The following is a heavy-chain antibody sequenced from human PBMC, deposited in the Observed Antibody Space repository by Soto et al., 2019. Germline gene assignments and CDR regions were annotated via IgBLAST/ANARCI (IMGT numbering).Heavy chain of an antibody. J-gene: IGHJ6*03. D-gene: IGHD3-10*01. CDR2: ISYDGSNK. CDR1: GFTFSSYA. V-gene: IGHV3-30*04. CDR3: ARESSMVRGVTDEGDYYYYMDV. Sequence: GSLRLSCAASGFTFSSYAMHWVRQAPGKGLEWVAVISYDGSNKYYADSVKGRFTISRDNSKNTLYLQMNSLRAEDTAVYYCARESSMVRGVTDEGDYYYYMDVWGKGTTVTVSS.